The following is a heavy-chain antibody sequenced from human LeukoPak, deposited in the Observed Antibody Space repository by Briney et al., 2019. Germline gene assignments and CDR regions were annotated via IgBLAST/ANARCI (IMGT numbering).Heavy chain of an antibody. D-gene: IGHD3-3*01. CDR1: GGSISSYY. Sequence: PSETLSLTCTVSGGSISSYYWSWLRQPPGKGLEWIGYIYYSGSTNYNPSLKSRVTISVDTSKNQFSLKLSSVTAADTAVYYCARGRKRITIFGVVRETVGWFDPWGQGTLVTVSS. CDR2: IYYSGST. J-gene: IGHJ5*02. CDR3: ARGRKRITIFGVVRETVGWFDP. V-gene: IGHV4-59*01.